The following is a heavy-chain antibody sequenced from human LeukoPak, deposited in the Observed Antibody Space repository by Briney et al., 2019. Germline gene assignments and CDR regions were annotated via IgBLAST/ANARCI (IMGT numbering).Heavy chain of an antibody. CDR1: GFTFSSYE. Sequence: PGGSLRLSCAASGFTFSSYEMNWVRQAPGKGLEWVSYISGSSSTIYYADSVKGRFTISRDNAKNSLYLQMNSLRAEDTAVYYCAKAGRGGYYYMDVWGKGTTVTVSS. J-gene: IGHJ6*03. D-gene: IGHD3-10*01. V-gene: IGHV3-48*01. CDR2: ISGSSSTI. CDR3: AKAGRGGYYYMDV.